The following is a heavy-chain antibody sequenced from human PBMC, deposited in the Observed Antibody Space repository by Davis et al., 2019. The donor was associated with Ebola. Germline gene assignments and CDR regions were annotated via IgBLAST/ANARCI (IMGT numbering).Heavy chain of an antibody. V-gene: IGHV3-30*03. D-gene: IGHD6-13*01. CDR1: GFTFSSSG. Sequence: PGGSLRLSCVVSGFTFSSSGMHWVRQAPGKGLEWVAIISYDGSNKYYADSVKGRFTISRDNSKNTLYLQMNSLRAEDTAVYYCARDQQPKYYYYGMDVWGKGTTVTVSS. J-gene: IGHJ6*04. CDR3: ARDQQPKYYYYGMDV. CDR2: ISYDGSNK.